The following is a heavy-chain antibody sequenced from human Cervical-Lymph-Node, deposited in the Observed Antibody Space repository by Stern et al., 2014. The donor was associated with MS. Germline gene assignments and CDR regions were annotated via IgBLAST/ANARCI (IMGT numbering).Heavy chain of an antibody. D-gene: IGHD1/OR15-1a*01. V-gene: IGHV3-30*03. CDR2: ISHDDTFK. CDR1: GFTFSSYG. Sequence: VQLVESGGGVVQPGRSLRLSCSVSGFTFSSYGMHWVRQAPGKGLALLAVISHDDTFKNYAASVKGRFTISRDNSLNTLYLDMNSLKSEDTAVYHCARDVTGTLDYWGQGTLVTVSS. J-gene: IGHJ4*02. CDR3: ARDVTGTLDY.